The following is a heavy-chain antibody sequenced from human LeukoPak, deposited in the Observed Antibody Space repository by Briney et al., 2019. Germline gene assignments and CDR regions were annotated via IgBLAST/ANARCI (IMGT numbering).Heavy chain of an antibody. CDR1: GFTVSSNY. V-gene: IGHV3-66*01. Sequence: PGGSLRLSCAASGFTVSSNYMTRGRQAPGKGLELVSVLYSCGSTYYADSVKGRFTIFRDNSKNTLYLQMNSLRAEDTAVYYCARVGYSGYVKNFDYWGQGTLVTVSS. J-gene: IGHJ4*02. D-gene: IGHD5-12*01. CDR3: ARVGYSGYVKNFDY. CDR2: LYSCGST.